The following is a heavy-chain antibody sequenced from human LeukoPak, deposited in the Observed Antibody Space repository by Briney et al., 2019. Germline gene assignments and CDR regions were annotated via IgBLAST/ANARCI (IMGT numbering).Heavy chain of an antibody. CDR3: ARRGPNWYFDL. CDR2: IYHSGST. V-gene: IGHV4-38-2*02. CDR1: GYSISSGYY. J-gene: IGHJ2*01. D-gene: IGHD3-10*01. Sequence: PSETLSLTCTVSGYSISSGYYWGWIRQPPGKGLEWIGSIYHSGSTYYNPSLKSRVTISVDTSKNQFSLKLSSVTAADTAVYYCARRGPNWYFDLWGRGTLVTVSS.